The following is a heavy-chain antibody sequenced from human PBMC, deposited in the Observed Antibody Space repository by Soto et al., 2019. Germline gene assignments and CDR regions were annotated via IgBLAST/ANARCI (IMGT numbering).Heavy chain of an antibody. D-gene: IGHD1-1*01. J-gene: IGHJ6*02. CDR1: GFTVSSNY. Sequence: EVQLVESGGGLIQPGGSLRLSCAASGFTVSSNYMSWVRQTQGKGLEWASVIYSGGSTDHADSVKGRLTISRDNSNNRLYLQMNRLRAEDTAVYYCASGSGNDARDGMDVWGQGTTVTVSS. CDR3: ASGSGNDARDGMDV. V-gene: IGHV3-53*01. CDR2: IYSGGST.